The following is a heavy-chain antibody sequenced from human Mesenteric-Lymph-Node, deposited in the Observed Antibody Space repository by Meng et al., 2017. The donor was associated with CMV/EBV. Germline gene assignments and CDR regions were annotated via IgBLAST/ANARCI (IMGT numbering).Heavy chain of an antibody. Sequence: SVKVSCKASGGTFSSYSISWVRQAPGQGLEWMGGIIPIFGTANYAQKFQGRVTMTRNTSISTAYMEMSSLRSEDTAVYYCARGLYSSSPNWFDPWGQGTLVTVSS. CDR2: IIPIFGTA. J-gene: IGHJ5*02. CDR3: ARGLYSSSPNWFDP. CDR1: GGTFSSYS. D-gene: IGHD6-13*01. V-gene: IGHV1-69*05.